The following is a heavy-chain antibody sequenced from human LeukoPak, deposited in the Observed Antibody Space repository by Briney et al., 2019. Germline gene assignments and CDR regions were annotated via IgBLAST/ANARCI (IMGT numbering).Heavy chain of an antibody. V-gene: IGHV1-69*05. CDR3: ASMGDDYFATYFDY. J-gene: IGHJ4*02. CDR2: IIPIFGTA. CDR1: GGTFSSYA. D-gene: IGHD3-16*01. Sequence: GSSVKVSCKASGGTFSSYAISWVRQAPGQGLEWMGGIIPIFGTANYAQKFQGRVTITTDESTSTAYMELSSLRSEDTAVYYCASMGDDYFATYFDYWGQGTLVTVSS.